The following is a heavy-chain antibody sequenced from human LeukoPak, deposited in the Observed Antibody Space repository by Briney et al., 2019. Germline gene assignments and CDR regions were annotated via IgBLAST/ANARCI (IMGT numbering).Heavy chain of an antibody. CDR1: GYSFTSYW. CDR3: ARGSGSYRSFDY. V-gene: IGHV5-51*01. D-gene: IGHD1-26*01. Sequence: GESLKISCKGSGYSFTSYWIGWVRQMPGKGLEWMGVIYPGDSDTRYSPSFQGHVTISADKSNNTAYLQWGSLEASDTAMYYCARGSGSYRSFDYWGQGTLVTVSS. J-gene: IGHJ4*02. CDR2: IYPGDSDT.